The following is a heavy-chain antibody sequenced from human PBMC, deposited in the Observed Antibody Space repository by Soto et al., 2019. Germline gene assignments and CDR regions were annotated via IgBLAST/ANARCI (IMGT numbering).Heavy chain of an antibody. CDR2: ISYDGSNK. J-gene: IGHJ4*02. D-gene: IGHD6-13*01. Sequence: PGGSLRLSCAASGFTFSSYAMHWVRQAPGKGLEWVAVISYDGSNKYYADSVKGRFTISRDNSKNTLYLQMNSLRAEDTAVYYCARDGYSYETPSPSYYFDYWGQGTLVTVSS. V-gene: IGHV3-30*19. CDR1: GFTFSSYA. CDR3: ARDGYSYETPSPSYYFDY.